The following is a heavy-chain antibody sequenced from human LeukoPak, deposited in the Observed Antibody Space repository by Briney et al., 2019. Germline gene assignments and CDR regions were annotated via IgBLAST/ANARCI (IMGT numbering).Heavy chain of an antibody. V-gene: IGHV3-64*01. CDR2: ISSNGGST. Sequence: GGSLRLSCAASGFTFSSYAMHWVRQAPGKGLEYGSAISSNGGSTYYANSVKGRFTISRDNSKNTLYLQMGSLRAEDMAVYYCARGVLGRYYYYGMDVWGQGTTVTVSS. D-gene: IGHD3-16*01. J-gene: IGHJ6*02. CDR3: ARGVLGRYYYYGMDV. CDR1: GFTFSSYA.